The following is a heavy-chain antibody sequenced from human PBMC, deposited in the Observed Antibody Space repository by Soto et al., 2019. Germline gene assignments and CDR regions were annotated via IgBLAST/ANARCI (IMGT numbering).Heavy chain of an antibody. Sequence: ASVKVSCKASGHTFTSYAMHWVRQAPGQRLEWMGWINAGNGNTKYSQKFQGRVTITRDTSASTAYMELSSLRSEDTAVYYCARPYDSSGYYYQYYFDYWGQGTLVTVSS. CDR2: INAGNGNT. V-gene: IGHV1-3*01. D-gene: IGHD3-22*01. J-gene: IGHJ4*02. CDR1: GHTFTSYA. CDR3: ARPYDSSGYYYQYYFDY.